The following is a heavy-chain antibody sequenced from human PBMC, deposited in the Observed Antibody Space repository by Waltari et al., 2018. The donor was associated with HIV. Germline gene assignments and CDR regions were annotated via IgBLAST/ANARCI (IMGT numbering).Heavy chain of an antibody. D-gene: IGHD2-15*01. CDR2: IYHSGST. J-gene: IGHJ4*02. Sequence: QVQLQESGPGLVKPSETLSLTCTVSGYSISSGYYWGWIRQPPGKGLEWIGSIYHSGSTYYNPSLKSRVTISVDTSKNQFSLKLSSVTAADTAVYYCARVAATHDYWGQGTLVTVSS. V-gene: IGHV4-38-2*02. CDR1: GYSISSGYY. CDR3: ARVAATHDY.